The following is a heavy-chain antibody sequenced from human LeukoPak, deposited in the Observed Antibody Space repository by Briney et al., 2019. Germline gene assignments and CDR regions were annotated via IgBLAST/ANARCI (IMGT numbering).Heavy chain of an antibody. V-gene: IGHV3-33*01. D-gene: IGHD1-26*01. CDR3: ARGSWVGRSDEFDY. CDR2: IWYDGSHK. CDR1: GFTFNRYG. Sequence: GRSLRLSCAVSGFTFNRYGMHWVRQAPGKGLEWVALIWYDGSHKAYVDSVKGRFTVSRDNSKNTLDLQMNSLRAEDTAVYYCARGSWVGRSDEFDYWGQGTLVTVSS. J-gene: IGHJ4*02.